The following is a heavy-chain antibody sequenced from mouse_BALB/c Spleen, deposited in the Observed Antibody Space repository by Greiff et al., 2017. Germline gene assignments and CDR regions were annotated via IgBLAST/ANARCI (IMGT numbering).Heavy chain of an antibody. V-gene: IGHV1S81*02. CDR2: INPSNGRT. D-gene: IGHD3-3*01. CDR3: ARYVPRVRYYAMDY. CDR1: GYTFTSYW. Sequence: QVQLQQSGAELVKPGASVKLSCKASGYTFTSYWMHWVKQRPGQGLEWIGEINPSNGRTNYNEKFKSKATLTVDKSSSTAYMQLSSLTSEDSAVYYCARYVPRVRYYAMDYWGQGTSVTVSS. J-gene: IGHJ4*01.